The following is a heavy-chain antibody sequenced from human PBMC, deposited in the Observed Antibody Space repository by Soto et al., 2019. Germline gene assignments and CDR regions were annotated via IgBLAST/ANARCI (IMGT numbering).Heavy chain of an antibody. CDR1: GGSISSSSYY. J-gene: IGHJ4*02. D-gene: IGHD3-22*01. V-gene: IGHV4-39*01. CDR3: ARCTSDYYDSSGYYPQYYFDY. Sequence: SETLSLTCTVSGGSISSSSYYWGWIRQPPGKGLEWIGSIYYSGSTYYNPSLKSRVTISVDTSKNQFSLKLSSVTAADTAVYYCARCTSDYYDSSGYYPQYYFDYWGQGTLVTVS. CDR2: IYYSGST.